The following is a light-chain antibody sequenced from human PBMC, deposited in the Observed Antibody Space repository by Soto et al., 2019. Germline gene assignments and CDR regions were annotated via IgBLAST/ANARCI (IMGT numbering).Light chain of an antibody. V-gene: IGLV1-51*01. CDR2: DNN. Sequence: QSALTQPPSVSAAPGQKVTISCSGSNYNIGNNHVSWYQQLPGTAPKLLIYDNNKRHSGIPDRFSGSKSGTSVTLAITGLHTGDEADYYCGTWDSSLSDVVFGGGTKLTVL. CDR1: NYNIGNNH. J-gene: IGLJ2*01. CDR3: GTWDSSLSDVV.